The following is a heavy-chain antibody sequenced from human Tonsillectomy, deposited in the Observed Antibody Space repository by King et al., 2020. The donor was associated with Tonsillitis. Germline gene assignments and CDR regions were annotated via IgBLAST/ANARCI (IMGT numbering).Heavy chain of an antibody. CDR2: ISWNSGSI. CDR1: GFTFDDYA. V-gene: IGHV3-9*01. CDR3: AKESGLRGSYPFALDY. Sequence: VQLVESGGGLVQPGRSLRLSCAASGFTFDDYAMHWVRQAPGKGLEWVSGISWNSGSIGYADSLKGRFTISRDNAKNSLYLQMNSLRAEDTALYYCAKESGLRGSYPFALDYWGQGTLVTVSS. J-gene: IGHJ4*02. D-gene: IGHD1-26*01.